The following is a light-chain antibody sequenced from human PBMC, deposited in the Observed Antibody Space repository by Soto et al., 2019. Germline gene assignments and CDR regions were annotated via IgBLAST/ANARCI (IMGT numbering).Light chain of an antibody. Sequence: EIVMTQSPATLSVSPGERATLSCRASQSVSSNLAWYRQNPGQAPRLLIYGASTRATGIPARFSGSGSGTEFTLTISSLQSEDFAVYYCQQYNNWWTFGQGTKV. V-gene: IGKV3-15*01. CDR2: GAS. J-gene: IGKJ1*01. CDR1: QSVSSN. CDR3: QQYNNWWT.